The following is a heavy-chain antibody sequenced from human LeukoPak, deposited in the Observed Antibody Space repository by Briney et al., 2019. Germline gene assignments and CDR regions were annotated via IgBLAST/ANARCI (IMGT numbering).Heavy chain of an antibody. CDR1: GFTFSSYG. V-gene: IGHV3-33*01. J-gene: IGHJ5*02. CDR3: ARASLAYCGGDCYSPNWFDP. Sequence: PGRSLRLSCAASGFTFSSYGMHWVHQAPGKGLEWVAVIWYDGSNKYYADSVKGRFTISRDNSKNTLYLQMNSLRAEDTAVYYCARASLAYCGGDCYSPNWFDPWGQGTLVTVSS. CDR2: IWYDGSNK. D-gene: IGHD2-21*02.